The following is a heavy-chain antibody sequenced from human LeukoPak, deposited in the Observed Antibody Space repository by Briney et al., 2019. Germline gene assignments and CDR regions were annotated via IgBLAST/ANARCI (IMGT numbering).Heavy chain of an antibody. V-gene: IGHV4-59*01. J-gene: IGHJ4*02. CDR1: GGSISSYY. CDR2: IYYSGST. D-gene: IGHD5-18*01. Sequence: PSETLSLTCTVSGGSISSYYWSWIRQPPGKGLEWIGYIYYSGSTNYNPSLKSRVTISVDTSKNQFSLKLSSVTAADTAVYYCAGSGYSYGYYDYWGQGTLVTVSS. CDR3: AGSGYSYGYYDY.